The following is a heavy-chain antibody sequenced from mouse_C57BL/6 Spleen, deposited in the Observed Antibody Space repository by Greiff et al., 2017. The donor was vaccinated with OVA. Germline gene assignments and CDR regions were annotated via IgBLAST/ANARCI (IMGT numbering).Heavy chain of an antibody. J-gene: IGHJ2*01. V-gene: IGHV1-52*01. CDR2: IDPSDSET. D-gene: IGHD2-3*01. Sequence: QVQLQQSGAELVRPGSSVKLSCKASGYTFTSYWMHWVKQRPIKGLEWIGNIDPSDSETHYNQKFKDKATLTVDKSSSTAYMQLSSLTSEDSAVYYCARKGIYDGYYEDYWGQGTTLTVSS. CDR3: ARKGIYDGYYEDY. CDR1: GYTFTSYW.